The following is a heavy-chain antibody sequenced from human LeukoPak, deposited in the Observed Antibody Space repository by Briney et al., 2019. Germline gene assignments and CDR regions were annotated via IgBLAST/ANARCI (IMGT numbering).Heavy chain of an antibody. CDR3: AKAIYCRGGRCYSKGSY. D-gene: IGHD2-15*01. CDR2: IKSKTDGWTT. Sequence: TTGGSLRLSCAVSGFTFSNAWMGWVRQAPGKGLEWVGRIKSKTDGWTTDYAAPVKGRFTISRDDSKNTLYLQMNSLKTEDTAVYYCAKAIYCRGGRCYSKGSYWGQGTLVTVSS. V-gene: IGHV3-15*01. CDR1: GFTFSNAW. J-gene: IGHJ4*02.